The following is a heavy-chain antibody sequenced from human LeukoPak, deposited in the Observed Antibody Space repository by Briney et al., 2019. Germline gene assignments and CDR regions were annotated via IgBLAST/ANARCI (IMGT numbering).Heavy chain of an antibody. Sequence: GGSLRLSCAASGFTFSSNYMSWVRQAPGKGLEWVSVIYSGGSTYYADSVKGRFTISRDNSKNTLYLQMNSLRAEDTAVYYCVGWNDERWVDYWGQGTLVTVSS. CDR2: IYSGGST. D-gene: IGHD1-1*01. V-gene: IGHV3-53*01. CDR1: GFTFSSNY. J-gene: IGHJ4*02. CDR3: VGWNDERWVDY.